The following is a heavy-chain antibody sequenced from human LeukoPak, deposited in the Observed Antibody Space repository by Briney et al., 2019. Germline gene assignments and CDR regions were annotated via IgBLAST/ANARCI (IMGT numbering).Heavy chain of an antibody. J-gene: IGHJ4*02. CDR1: GYSFIDYY. D-gene: IGHD3-10*01. V-gene: IGHV1-2*02. CDR3: ARDIGNYYGSGSYWLL. CDR2: VNPHSGGT. Sequence: ASATVSFKASGYSFIDYYIHWVRQAPGQGLEWMGWVNPHSGGTTFAQNFQGRVTMTRDTSINTAYMEVSSLRSDNPAVYYCARDIGNYYGSGSYWLLWGQGTLVTVAS.